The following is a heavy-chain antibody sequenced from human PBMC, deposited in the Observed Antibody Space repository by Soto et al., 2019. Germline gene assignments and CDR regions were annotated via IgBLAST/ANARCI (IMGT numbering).Heavy chain of an antibody. V-gene: IGHV3-30*18. CDR1: GFTFSSYG. J-gene: IGHJ4*02. CDR3: ANQRIYSGYDPSFDY. CDR2: ISYDGSNK. D-gene: IGHD5-12*01. Sequence: QVQLVESGGGVVQPGRSLRLSCAASGFTFSSYGMHWVRQAPGKGLEWVAVISYDGSNKYYADSVKGRFTISRDNSKNTLYLKMNSLRAEDTAVYYCANQRIYSGYDPSFDYWGQGTLVTVSS.